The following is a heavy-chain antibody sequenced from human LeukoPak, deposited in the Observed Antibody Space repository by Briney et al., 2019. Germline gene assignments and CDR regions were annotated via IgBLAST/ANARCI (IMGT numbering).Heavy chain of an antibody. V-gene: IGHV3-23*01. CDR1: GFTFSSYA. Sequence: GGSLRLSCAASGFTFSSYAMNWVRQAPGKGLEWVSAISGNGGSTFNADSVKGRFTISRDNSKNTLYLQMNSLRAEDTSLYYCAKSVETVMVSLDYWGQGTLVTVSS. CDR3: AKSVETVMVSLDY. CDR2: ISGNGGST. D-gene: IGHD5-18*01. J-gene: IGHJ4*02.